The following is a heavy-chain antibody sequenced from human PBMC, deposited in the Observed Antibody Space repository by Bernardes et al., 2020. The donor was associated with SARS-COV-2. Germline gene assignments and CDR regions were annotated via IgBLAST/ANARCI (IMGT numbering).Heavy chain of an antibody. CDR2: IWYDGSNK. J-gene: IGHJ6*02. V-gene: IGHV3-33*06. CDR1: GFTFSSYA. CDR3: AKTISPHLPPWYGMDA. Sequence: GGSLRLSCAASGFTFSSYAMSWVRQAPGKGLEWVAVIWYDGSNKYYADSVKGRFTISRDNSKNTLYLQMNSLRADDTAVYYCAKTISPHLPPWYGMDAWGQGTTVTVSS.